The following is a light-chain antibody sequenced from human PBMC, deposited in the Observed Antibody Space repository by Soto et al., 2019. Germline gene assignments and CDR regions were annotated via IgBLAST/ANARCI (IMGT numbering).Light chain of an antibody. J-gene: IGLJ1*01. V-gene: IGLV2-14*03. CDR1: SSDVGAYNY. CDR3: FSYTTISTYV. CDR2: DVS. Sequence: LTQPASGFGSPGQSIASCCTGTSSDVGAYNYVSWYQQLPGKAPKLMIYDVSNRPSGVSNRFSGSKSGNTASLTISGLQAEDETDYYCFSYTTISTYVFGTGTMVTVL.